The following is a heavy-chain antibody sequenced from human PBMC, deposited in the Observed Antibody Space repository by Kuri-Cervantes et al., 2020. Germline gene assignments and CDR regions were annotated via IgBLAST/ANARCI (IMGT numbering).Heavy chain of an antibody. V-gene: IGHV3-7*01. CDR3: AREMATITPGMDV. Sequence: GESLKISCAASGFTFSSHWMSWVRQAPGKGLEWVARIKEDGSDIWYVDSVKGRFTISRDNAKNSLYLQMNSLRAEDTAVYYCAREMATITPGMDVWGQGTTVTVSS. CDR2: IKEDGSDI. J-gene: IGHJ6*02. CDR1: GFTFSSHW. D-gene: IGHD5-24*01.